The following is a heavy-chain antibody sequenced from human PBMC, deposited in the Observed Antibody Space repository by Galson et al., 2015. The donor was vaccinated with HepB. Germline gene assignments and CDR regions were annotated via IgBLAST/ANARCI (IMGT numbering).Heavy chain of an antibody. CDR1: GFTFSSYA. J-gene: IGHJ4*02. D-gene: IGHD6-13*01. V-gene: IGHV3-30-3*01. CDR3: ARDEKPQGIAVGYYFNY. CDR2: ISYDGSNK. Sequence: SLRLSCAASGFTFSSYAMHWVRQAPGKGLEWVAVISYDGSNKYYADSVKGRFTISRDNSKNTLYLQMNSLRAEDTAVYYCARDEKPQGIAVGYYFNYWGQGTLVTVSS.